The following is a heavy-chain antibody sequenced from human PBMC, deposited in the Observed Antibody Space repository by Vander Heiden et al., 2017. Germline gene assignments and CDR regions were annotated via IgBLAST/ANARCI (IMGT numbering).Heavy chain of an antibody. Sequence: QVQLQVSGPGLVSPSHTLSLTCTVSGGSISSYYWSWIRQPPGKGLEWIGYIYYSGSTNYNPSLKSRVTISVDTSKNQFSLKLSSVTAADTAVYYCARDGWGYSSSSVDFWFDPWGQGTLVTVSS. CDR2: IYYSGST. CDR1: GGSISSYY. D-gene: IGHD6-6*01. CDR3: ARDGWGYSSSSVDFWFDP. V-gene: IGHV4-59*01. J-gene: IGHJ5*02.